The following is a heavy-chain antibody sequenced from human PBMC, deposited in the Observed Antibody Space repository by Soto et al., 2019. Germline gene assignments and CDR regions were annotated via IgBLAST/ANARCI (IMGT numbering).Heavy chain of an antibody. CDR2: VWYDGSHK. J-gene: IGHJ4*02. D-gene: IGHD1-26*01. V-gene: IGHV3-33*01. CDR1: GFTFSSYG. Sequence: QVQLVESGGGVVQPGRSLRLSCAASGFTFSSYGIHWVRQAPGKGLEWVAVVWYDGSHKYYADSVKGRFTISRDNYKNTVDLQMNTLRADDTAMYYCTRDLSWVLDSWGQGTLVTVSS. CDR3: TRDLSWVLDS.